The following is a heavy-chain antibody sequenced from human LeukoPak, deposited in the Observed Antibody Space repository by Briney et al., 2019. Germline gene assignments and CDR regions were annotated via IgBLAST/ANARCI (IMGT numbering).Heavy chain of an antibody. CDR3: AREGYYDFWSGYYRGNWFDP. Sequence: SETLSLTCTVSGGSISSYYWSWIRQPPGKGLEWIGYIYYSGSTNYNPSLKSRVTISVDTSKNQFSLKLSSVTAADTAVYYFAREGYYDFWSGYYRGNWFDPWGQGTLVTVSS. CDR2: IYYSGST. V-gene: IGHV4-59*01. CDR1: GGSISSYY. J-gene: IGHJ5*02. D-gene: IGHD3-3*01.